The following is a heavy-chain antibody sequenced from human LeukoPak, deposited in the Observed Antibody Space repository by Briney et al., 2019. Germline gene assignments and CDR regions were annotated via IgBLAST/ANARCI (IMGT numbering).Heavy chain of an antibody. J-gene: IGHJ4*02. Sequence: PGGSLRLSCAASGFTFSSYAMSWVRQAPGKGLEWVSVISGSGGSTYYADSVKGRFTISRDNSKNTLYLQMNSLRAEDTAMYYCARDRHSGSFYGYFDYWGQGTLVTVSS. V-gene: IGHV3-23*01. CDR2: ISGSGGST. CDR1: GFTFSSYA. CDR3: ARDRHSGSFYGYFDY. D-gene: IGHD1-26*01.